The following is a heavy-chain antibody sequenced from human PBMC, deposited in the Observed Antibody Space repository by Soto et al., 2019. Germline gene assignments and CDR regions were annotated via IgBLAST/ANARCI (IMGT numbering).Heavy chain of an antibody. CDR1: GYTFTSYD. V-gene: IGHV1-24*01. Sequence: ASVKVSCKASGYTFTSYDINWVRQAPGKGLEWMGGFDPEDGETIYAQKFQGRVTMTEDTSTDTAYMELSSLRSEDTAMYYCATGFGPGGHYDFWYFDYWGQGTLVTVSS. CDR3: ATGFGPGGHYDFWYFDY. D-gene: IGHD3-3*01. CDR2: FDPEDGET. J-gene: IGHJ4*02.